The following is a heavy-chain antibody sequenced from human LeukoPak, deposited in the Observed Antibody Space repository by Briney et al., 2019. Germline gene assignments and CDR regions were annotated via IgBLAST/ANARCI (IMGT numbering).Heavy chain of an antibody. CDR3: VTRAGVMVRAKKGLFDY. Sequence: ASVKVSCKASGYSFSTHWMHWVRQAPGQGLEWMGIINPNGGFTSYAQKFQGRVTMTRDTSISTAYMELSRLRSDDTAVYYCVTRAGVMVRAKKGLFDYWGQGTLVTVSS. J-gene: IGHJ4*02. V-gene: IGHV1-2*02. D-gene: IGHD3-10*01. CDR1: GYSFSTHW. CDR2: INPNGGFT.